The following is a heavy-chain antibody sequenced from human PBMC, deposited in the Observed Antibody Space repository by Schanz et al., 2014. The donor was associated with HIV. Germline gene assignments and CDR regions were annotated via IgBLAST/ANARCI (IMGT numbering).Heavy chain of an antibody. J-gene: IGHJ4*02. CDR2: ISAHNGNT. CDR3: ARAYDRSGYYYGY. D-gene: IGHD3-22*01. V-gene: IGHV1-18*01. CDR1: GGTFSTYS. Sequence: QVQLVQSGAEVKKPGSSVKVSCKASGGTFSTYSISWVRQAPGQGLEWMGWISAHNGNTKYVQKLQGRVTMTTDTSTSTAYMELRSLRSDDTAVYYCARAYDRSGYYYGYWGQGTLVTV.